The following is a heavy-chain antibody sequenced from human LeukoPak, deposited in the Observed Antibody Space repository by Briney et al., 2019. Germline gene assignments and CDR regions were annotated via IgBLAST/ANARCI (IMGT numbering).Heavy chain of an antibody. V-gene: IGHV1-8*01. J-gene: IGHJ4*02. CDR2: MNPNSGNT. Sequence: ASVKVSCKASGYTFTSYDINWVRQATGQGLEWMGWMNPNSGNTGYAQKLQGRVTMTTDTSTSTAYMELRSLRSDDTAVYYCARQSERWELLIRDWGQGTLVTVSS. CDR1: GYTFTSYD. D-gene: IGHD1-26*01. CDR3: ARQSERWELLIRD.